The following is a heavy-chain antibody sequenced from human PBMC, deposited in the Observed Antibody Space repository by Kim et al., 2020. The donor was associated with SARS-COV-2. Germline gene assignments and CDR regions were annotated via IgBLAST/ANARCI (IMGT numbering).Heavy chain of an antibody. V-gene: IGHV3-30-3*01. CDR2: ISYDGSNK. CDR3: ARDQLYSSRHFDY. D-gene: IGHD6-13*01. CDR1: GFTFSSYA. Sequence: GGSLRLSCAASGFTFSSYAMHWVRQAPGKGLEWVAVISYDGSNKYYADSVKGRFTISRDNSKNTLYLQMNSLRAEDTAVYYCARDQLYSSRHFDYWGQGTLVTVSS. J-gene: IGHJ4*02.